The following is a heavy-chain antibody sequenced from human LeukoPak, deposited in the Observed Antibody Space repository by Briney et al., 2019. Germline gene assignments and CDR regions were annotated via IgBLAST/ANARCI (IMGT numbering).Heavy chain of an antibody. Sequence: ASVKVSCKASGYTFTKYGITWVRQAPGQGLEWMGWISTDNSNRNYAQKLQGRVTMTSDTSTSTAYMELRSLISDDTAVYYCAIQWLAKRSYYFDYWGQGTLVTVCS. CDR2: ISTDNSNR. J-gene: IGHJ4*02. CDR3: AIQWLAKRSYYFDY. V-gene: IGHV1-18*01. D-gene: IGHD6-19*01. CDR1: GYTFTKYG.